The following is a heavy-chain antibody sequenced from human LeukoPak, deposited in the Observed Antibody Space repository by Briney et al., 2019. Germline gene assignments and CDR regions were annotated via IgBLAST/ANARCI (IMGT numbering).Heavy chain of an antibody. CDR2: IIPIFGTA. J-gene: IGHJ4*02. CDR1: GGTFSSYA. Sequence: ASVKVSCKASGGTFSSYAISWVRQAPGQGLEWMGGIIPIFGTANYAQKFQGRVTITADESTSTAYMELSSLRSEDTAVYYCAIALYYYGSGSYYNWGQGTLVTVSS. D-gene: IGHD3-10*01. V-gene: IGHV1-69*13. CDR3: AIALYYYGSGSYYN.